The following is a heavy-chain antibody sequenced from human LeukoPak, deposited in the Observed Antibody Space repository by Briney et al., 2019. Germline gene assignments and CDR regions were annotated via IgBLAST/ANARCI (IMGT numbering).Heavy chain of an antibody. CDR3: ARVAAAAGSKVYYYYYMDV. CDR2: ISYDGSNK. D-gene: IGHD6-13*01. Sequence: GGSLRLSCAASGFTFSSYAMHWVRQAPGKGLEGVADISYDGSNKYYADSVKRRFTISRDNSKNTLYLQMNSRRAEDTAVYYCARVAAAAGSKVYYYYYMDVWGKGTTVTVSS. J-gene: IGHJ6*03. V-gene: IGHV3-30*01. CDR1: GFTFSSYA.